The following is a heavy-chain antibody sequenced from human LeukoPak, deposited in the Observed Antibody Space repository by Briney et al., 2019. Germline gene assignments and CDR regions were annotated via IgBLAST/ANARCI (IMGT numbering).Heavy chain of an antibody. CDR3: AREANLLWFGEGGFDY. CDR1: GFTFSDYW. J-gene: IGHJ4*02. D-gene: IGHD3-10*01. V-gene: IGHV3-7*01. Sequence: GGSLRLSCAASGFTFSDYWMTWVRQAPGKGLEWVAHIKTDGSDKSYVDSVKGRFTISRDNAKNSLYLQMNSLRAEDTAVYYCAREANLLWFGEGGFDYWGQGTLVTVSS. CDR2: IKTDGSDK.